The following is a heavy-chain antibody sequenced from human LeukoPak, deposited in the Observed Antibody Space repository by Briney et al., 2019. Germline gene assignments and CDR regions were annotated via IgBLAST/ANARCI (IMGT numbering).Heavy chain of an antibody. D-gene: IGHD2-21*01. CDR3: ARDSGAYCGGDCYASFDY. V-gene: IGHV4-39*02. Sequence: SETLSLTCTVFGDSISSSGYSWGWFRQPPGRGLEWVASIDDSGSTYSNPSLRSRVTISVDTAKSKVSLTLRSVSGSDTAVYYCARDSGAYCGGDCYASFDYWGQGTLVTVSS. CDR2: IDDSGST. CDR1: GDSISSSGYS. J-gene: IGHJ4*02.